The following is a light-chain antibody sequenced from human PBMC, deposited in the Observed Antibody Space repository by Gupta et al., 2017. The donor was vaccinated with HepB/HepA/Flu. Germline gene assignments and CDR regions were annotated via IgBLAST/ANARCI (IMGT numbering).Light chain of an antibody. CDR2: DAS. J-gene: IGKJ4*01. V-gene: IGKV1-33*01. Sequence: DIQMTQSPSSLSASVGDRVTITCQASQDISNYLNGYQQKPGKAPKLLIYDASNLETGVPSRFSGSGSGTDFTFTISSLQPEDIATYDCQHSKAFGGGTKVEIK. CDR1: QDISNY. CDR3: QHSKA.